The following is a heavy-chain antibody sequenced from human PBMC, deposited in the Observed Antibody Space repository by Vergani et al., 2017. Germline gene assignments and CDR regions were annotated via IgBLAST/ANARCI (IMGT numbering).Heavy chain of an antibody. V-gene: IGHV4-59*02. CDR2: TYSSGST. Sequence: QVRLQESGPGLVKPSETLSLTCSVSGGSVNSYYWSWVRQPPGKGLEWIGYTYSSGSTTYTPSLKSRLTMSVDPSKNQFSLKLRSVTLADTAVYYCARTIGHCSNSNCYNLAYWGQGTLVTVSS. CDR3: ARTIGHCSNSNCYNLAY. D-gene: IGHD2-2*02. CDR1: GGSVNSYY. J-gene: IGHJ4*02.